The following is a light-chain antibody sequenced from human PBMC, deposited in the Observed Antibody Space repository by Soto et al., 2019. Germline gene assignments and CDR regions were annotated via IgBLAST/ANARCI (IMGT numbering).Light chain of an antibody. Sequence: DIQMPQSPSSLFASVGDRVTVTCRASQTINNFLYWYHQKPGKAPKLLIYGASSLQSGVPSRFSGVGSLTTFTLTINSVQPEDFVIYYFQQSHSSPTTFGRGTTV. CDR3: QQSHSSPTT. CDR2: GAS. J-gene: IGKJ1*01. V-gene: IGKV1-39*01. CDR1: QTINNF.